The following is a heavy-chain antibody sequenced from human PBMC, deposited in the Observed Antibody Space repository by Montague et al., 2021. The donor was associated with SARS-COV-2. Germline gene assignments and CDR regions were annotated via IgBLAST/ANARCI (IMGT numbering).Heavy chain of an antibody. CDR1: GFSLSTSGMC. CDR3: ARTTMITFGGVIVPFDY. CDR2: IDWDDDK. J-gene: IGHJ4*02. Sequence: PALAKPTQTLTLTCTFSGFSLSTSGMCVSWIRQPPGKALEWLARIDWDDDKYYSTSLKTRLTISKDTSKNQVVLTMTNMDPVDTATCYCARTTMITFGGVIVPFDYWGQGTLVTVSS. D-gene: IGHD3-16*02. V-gene: IGHV2-70*11.